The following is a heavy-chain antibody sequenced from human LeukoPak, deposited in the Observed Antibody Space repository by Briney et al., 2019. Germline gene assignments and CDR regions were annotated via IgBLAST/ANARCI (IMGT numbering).Heavy chain of an antibody. D-gene: IGHD6-13*01. V-gene: IGHV6-1*01. CDR2: TYYRSKWYN. CDR1: GDSVLSNSAA. Sequence: SQTLSLTCAISGDSVLSNSAAWNWIRQSPSRGLQWLGRTYYRSKWYNDYALSLKSRITINPDTSKNQFSLHLNSVTVEDTAVYYCARDLTSSWFSFDSWGQGTLVTVSS. J-gene: IGHJ4*02. CDR3: ARDLTSSWFSFDS.